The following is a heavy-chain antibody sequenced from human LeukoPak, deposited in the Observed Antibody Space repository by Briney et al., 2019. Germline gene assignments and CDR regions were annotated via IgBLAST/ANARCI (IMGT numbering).Heavy chain of an antibody. CDR3: AGYDTSGYYTY. V-gene: IGHV3-74*01. Sequence: GESLRLSCAASGFAFSSFWMHWVRQAPGKGLVWVSRINTAGSTTSHADSVKGRFTISRDNAKNTLYLQMNSLRVEDTAVYYCAGYDTSGYYTYWGQGTLVTVSS. CDR1: GFAFSSFW. CDR2: INTAGSTT. D-gene: IGHD3-22*01. J-gene: IGHJ4*02.